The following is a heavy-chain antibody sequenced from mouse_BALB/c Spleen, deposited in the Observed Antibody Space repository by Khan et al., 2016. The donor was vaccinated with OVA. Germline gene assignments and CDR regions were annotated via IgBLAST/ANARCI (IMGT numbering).Heavy chain of an antibody. CDR1: GFPFSTYT. Sequence: EVELVESGGGLVKPGGSLKLSCAASGFPFSTYTMSWVRQTPEKRLEWVATISSGSTYTYYRDSVKGRLTISRDNAKNTLYLQMSSLKSEDTALYYCTRDGNYAHWYFDVWGAGTTVTVSS. CDR3: TRDGNYAHWYFDV. V-gene: IGHV5-6-4*01. CDR2: ISSGSTYT. D-gene: IGHD2-1*01. J-gene: IGHJ1*01.